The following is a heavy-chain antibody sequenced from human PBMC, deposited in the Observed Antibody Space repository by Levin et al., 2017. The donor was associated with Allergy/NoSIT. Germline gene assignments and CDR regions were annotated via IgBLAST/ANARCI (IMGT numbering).Heavy chain of an antibody. D-gene: IGHD5-18*01. CDR2: IYPGDSDT. V-gene: IGHV5-51*01. CDR1: GYSFTSYW. J-gene: IGHJ2*01. Sequence: PGESLKISCKGSGYSFTSYWIGWVRQMPGKGLEWMGIIYPGDSDTRYSPSFQGQVTISADKSISTAYLQWSSLKASDTAMYYCARAPLSIQLWSAVDWYFDLWGRGTLVTVSS. CDR3: ARAPLSIQLWSAVDWYFDL.